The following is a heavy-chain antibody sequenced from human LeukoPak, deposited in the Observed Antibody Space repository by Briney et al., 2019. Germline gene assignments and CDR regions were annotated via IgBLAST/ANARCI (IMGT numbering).Heavy chain of an antibody. D-gene: IGHD6-13*01. J-gene: IGHJ4*02. Sequence: SETLSLTCTGSGGSISSYYWSWIRQPAGKGLEWIGRIYTSGSTNYNPSLKSRVTMSVDTSKNQFSLKLSSVTAADTAVYYCARGRESSSTGYYFDYWGQGTLVTVSS. CDR2: IYTSGST. V-gene: IGHV4-4*07. CDR1: GGSISSYY. CDR3: ARGRESSSTGYYFDY.